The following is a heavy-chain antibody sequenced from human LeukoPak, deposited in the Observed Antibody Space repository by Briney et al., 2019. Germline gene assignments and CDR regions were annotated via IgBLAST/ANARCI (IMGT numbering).Heavy chain of an antibody. CDR2: IYTSGST. D-gene: IGHD6-6*01. V-gene: IGHV4-4*07. J-gene: IGHJ3*02. CDR3: ARQPQGYSSSSNAFDI. CDR1: GGSISSYY. Sequence: SETLSLTCTVSGGSISSYYWSWIRQPAGKGLEWIGRIYTSGSTNYNPSLKSRVTISVDTSKNQFSLKLSSVTAADTAVYYCARQPQGYSSSSNAFDIWGQGTMVTVSS.